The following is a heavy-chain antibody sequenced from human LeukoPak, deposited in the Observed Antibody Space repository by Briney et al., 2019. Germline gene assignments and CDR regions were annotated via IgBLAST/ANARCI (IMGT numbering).Heavy chain of an antibody. CDR1: GFTFSSYE. Sequence: GGSLRLSCAASGFTFSSYEMNWVRQAPGKGLEWVSRISGSGTTIYYADSVRGRFTISRDNAKNSLSLQMNSLRAEDTAVYYCASHGTSDAFDIWGQGTMVTVSS. D-gene: IGHD1-1*01. V-gene: IGHV3-48*03. J-gene: IGHJ3*02. CDR2: ISGSGTTI. CDR3: ASHGTSDAFDI.